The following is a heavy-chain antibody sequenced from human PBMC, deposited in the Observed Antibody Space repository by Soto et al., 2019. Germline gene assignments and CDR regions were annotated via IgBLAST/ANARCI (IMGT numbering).Heavy chain of an antibody. D-gene: IGHD1-26*01. J-gene: IGHJ4*02. V-gene: IGHV1-18*01. Sequence: GAAVKVSFKASGYTFTSYGINWVRQGPGQGLEWMGWISAYHGNTNYEQKLQGRVTMTTDTSTSTAYMALTSLRSDDTEVYYCARGDSGSSFAYWAQGTLVTASS. CDR3: ARGDSGSSFAY. CDR2: ISAYHGNT. CDR1: GYTFTSYG.